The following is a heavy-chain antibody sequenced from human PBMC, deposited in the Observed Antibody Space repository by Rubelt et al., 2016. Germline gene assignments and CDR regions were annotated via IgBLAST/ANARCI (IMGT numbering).Heavy chain of an antibody. CDR2: ISSTSGTL. Sequence: EVRLVESGGGLVQPGGSLRLSCAASGFSFRSYSMNWVRQAPGKGLEWIAYISSTSGTLSYAASVKGRFTVARDNAINSMYLQMRRLRAEDTAIYYCAREDPWKAPTKEDGMDVWGPRTTVTVSS. CDR1: GFSFRSYS. J-gene: IGHJ6*02. CDR3: AREDPWKAPTKEDGMDV. D-gene: IGHD1-1*01. V-gene: IGHV3-48*01.